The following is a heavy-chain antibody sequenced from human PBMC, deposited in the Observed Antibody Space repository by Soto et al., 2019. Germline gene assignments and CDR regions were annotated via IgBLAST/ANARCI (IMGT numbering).Heavy chain of an antibody. Sequence: QVQLVESGGGVVQPGRSLRLSCAASGFTFSSYGMHWVRQAPGKGLEWVAVISYDGSNKYYADSVKGRFTISRDNSKNTMHLQMNSLGAEDTAVYSCAKDRIAAPSNYGMDVWGQGPTVTVSS. J-gene: IGHJ6*02. D-gene: IGHD6-13*01. CDR3: AKDRIAAPSNYGMDV. V-gene: IGHV3-30*18. CDR1: GFTFSSYG. CDR2: ISYDGSNK.